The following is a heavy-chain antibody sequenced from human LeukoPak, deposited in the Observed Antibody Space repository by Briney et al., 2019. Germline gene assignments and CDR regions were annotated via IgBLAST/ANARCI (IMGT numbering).Heavy chain of an antibody. J-gene: IGHJ4*02. CDR1: GFTFSSYA. V-gene: IGHV3-23*01. Sequence: GGSLRLSRAASGFTFSSYAMSWVRQAPGKGLEWVSAISGSGGSTYYADSVKGRFTISRDNSKNTLYLQMNSLRAEDTAVYYCAKEVPYYDILTGYQPDYWGQGTLVTVSP. CDR2: ISGSGGST. CDR3: AKEVPYYDILTGYQPDY. D-gene: IGHD3-9*01.